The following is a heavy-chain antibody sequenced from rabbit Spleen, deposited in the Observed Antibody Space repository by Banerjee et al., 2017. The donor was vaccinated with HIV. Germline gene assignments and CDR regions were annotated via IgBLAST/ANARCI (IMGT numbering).Heavy chain of an antibody. D-gene: IGHD2-1*01. CDR3: ARNSYGVVGYDWDL. V-gene: IGHV1S45*01. Sequence: QQQLVESGGDLVKPGASLTLTCTASGFSFSSSYWICWVRQAPGKGLEWIRCIYTGSGTTYYASWAKGRFTISKTSSTTVTLQMTSLTAADTATYFCARNSYGVVGYDWDLWGQGTLVTVS. CDR2: IYTGSGTT. J-gene: IGHJ4*01. CDR1: GFSFSSSYW.